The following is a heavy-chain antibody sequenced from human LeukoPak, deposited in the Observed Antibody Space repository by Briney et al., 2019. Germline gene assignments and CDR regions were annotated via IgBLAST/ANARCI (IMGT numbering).Heavy chain of an antibody. CDR3: ARDQTMIVVDIWARGYGMDV. CDR1: GYSISSGYY. V-gene: IGHV4-38-2*02. D-gene: IGHD3-22*01. CDR2: IYHSGST. Sequence: ASETLSLTCTVSGYSISSGYYWGWIRQPPGKGLEWIGSIYHSGSTYYNPSLKSRVTISVDTSKNQFSLKLSSVTAADTAVYYCARDQTMIVVDIWARGYGMDVWGQGTTVTVSS. J-gene: IGHJ6*02.